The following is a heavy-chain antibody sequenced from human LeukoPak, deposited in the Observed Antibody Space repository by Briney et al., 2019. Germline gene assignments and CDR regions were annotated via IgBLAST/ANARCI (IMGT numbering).Heavy chain of an antibody. V-gene: IGHV4-39*01. CDR2: IYYSGST. CDR3: ARPGEVYYYDSSGSPAHYFDY. D-gene: IGHD3-22*01. J-gene: IGHJ4*02. Sequence: PSETLSLTCSVSGGSIYNSAYHWGWIRQPPGKGLEWIGSIYYSGSTYYNPSLKSRVTISVDTSKNQFSLKLSSVTAADTAVYYCARPGEVYYYDSSGSPAHYFDYWGQGTLVTVSS. CDR1: GGSIYNSAYH.